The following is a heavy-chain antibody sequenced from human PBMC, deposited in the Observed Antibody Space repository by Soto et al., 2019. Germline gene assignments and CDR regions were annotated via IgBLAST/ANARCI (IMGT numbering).Heavy chain of an antibody. V-gene: IGHV4-4*07. Sequence: SETLSLTCTVPGGSITNYYWSWIRQPAGKGLEWIGRMYTKERTNYNLSFKSRVTMSVDTSKNQFSLKLNAVTAADTAVYYCARDDYKDGGNNWFDPWGQGTLVTVSS. D-gene: IGHD3-16*01. CDR2: MYTKERT. CDR3: ARDDYKDGGNNWFDP. CDR1: GGSITNYY. J-gene: IGHJ5*02.